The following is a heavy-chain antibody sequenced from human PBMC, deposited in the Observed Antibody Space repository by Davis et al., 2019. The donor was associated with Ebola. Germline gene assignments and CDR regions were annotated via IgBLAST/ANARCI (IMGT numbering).Heavy chain of an antibody. J-gene: IGHJ6*02. CDR1: GFTFSGSA. V-gene: IGHV3-30*04. CDR3: ARDGSYGDPRHYYYYYGMDV. D-gene: IGHD4-17*01. CDR2: ISYDGSNK. Sequence: GESLKISCAASGFTFSGSAMHWVRQAPGKGLEWVAVISYDGSNKYYADSVKGRFTISRDNAKNTLYLQMNSLRAEDTAVYYCARDGSYGDPRHYYYYYGMDVWGQGTTVTVSS.